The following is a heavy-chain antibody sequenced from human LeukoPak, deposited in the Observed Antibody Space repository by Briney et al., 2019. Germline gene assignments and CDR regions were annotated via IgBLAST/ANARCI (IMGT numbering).Heavy chain of an antibody. J-gene: IGHJ4*02. V-gene: IGHV4-34*01. CDR3: ARGYYYDSSGYFLDF. D-gene: IGHD3-22*01. CDR2: INHSGST. Sequence: PSETLSLTCAVCGGSFSGYYWSWIRQPPGKGLEWIGEINHSGSTNYNPSLKSRVTISVDTSKNQFSLKLSSVTAADTAVYYCARGYYYDSSGYFLDFWGQGTLVTVSS. CDR1: GGSFSGYY.